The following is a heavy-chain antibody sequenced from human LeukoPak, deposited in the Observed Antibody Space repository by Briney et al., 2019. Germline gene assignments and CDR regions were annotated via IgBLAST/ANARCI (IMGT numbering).Heavy chain of an antibody. CDR3: ARNAPFDY. CDR2: INQDGSEK. CDR1: GFTYSTYW. V-gene: IGHV3-7*01. Sequence: GGSLRLSCAASGFTYSTYWMSWVRQAPGKGLEWVANINQDGSEKYYVDSVRGRFTISRDNAKNSLYLQMNSLRGEDTAVYYCARNAPFDYWGQGTLVTVSS. J-gene: IGHJ4*02.